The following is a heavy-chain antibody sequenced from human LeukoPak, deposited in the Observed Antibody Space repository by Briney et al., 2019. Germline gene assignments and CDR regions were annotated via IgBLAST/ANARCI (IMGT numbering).Heavy chain of an antibody. D-gene: IGHD2/OR15-2a*01. CDR3: TTYNSRDAFDV. Sequence: GGSLRLSCAASGXTVNDAWMGWVRQAPGKGLEWVGRIKSRDDGGTAEYAAPVKGRFTISRETSRNTLYLQMNSLKIEDSAVYYCTTYNSRDAFDVWGQGTMVTVS. CDR2: IKSRDDGGTA. V-gene: IGHV3-15*01. CDR1: GXTVNDAW. J-gene: IGHJ3*01.